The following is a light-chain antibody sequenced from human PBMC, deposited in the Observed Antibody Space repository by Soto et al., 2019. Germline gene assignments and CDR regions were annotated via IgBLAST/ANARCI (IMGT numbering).Light chain of an antibody. J-gene: IGLJ2*01. CDR2: EVT. Sequence: QSALTQPPSASGSPGQSVTISCTGTSSDVGGYDLVSWYQQHPDKAPKLVIYEVTKRPSGVPDRFSGSRSGNTASLTVSGLQAEDEADYYCGSFAGSGNMVFGGGTKLTVL. CDR3: GSFAGSGNMV. V-gene: IGLV2-8*01. CDR1: SSDVGGYDL.